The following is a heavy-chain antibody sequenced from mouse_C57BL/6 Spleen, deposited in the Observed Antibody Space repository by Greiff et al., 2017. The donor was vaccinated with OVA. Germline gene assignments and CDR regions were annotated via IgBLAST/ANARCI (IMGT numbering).Heavy chain of an antibody. J-gene: IGHJ4*01. V-gene: IGHV2-9-1*01. CDR3: ARSFGAYYSNFYAMDY. D-gene: IGHD2-5*01. CDR2: IWTDGGT. Sequence: VQLQESGPGLVAPSQSLSITCTVSGFSLTSYAISWVRQPPGKGLEWLGVIWTDGGTNYNLALKYRLSISKDNSKSQVFLKMNSLQTDDTARYYCARSFGAYYSNFYAMDYWGQGTSVTVAS. CDR1: GFSLTSYA.